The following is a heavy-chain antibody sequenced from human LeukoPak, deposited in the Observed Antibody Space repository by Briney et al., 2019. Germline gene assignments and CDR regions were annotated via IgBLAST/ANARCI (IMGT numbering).Heavy chain of an antibody. Sequence: SETLSLTCTIFGASTSDYYWSWVRQPPGEGPGWIGYIHHTGSFDYNPSLNGRATISLDTSKNQFSLKLTSVTAADTAVYYCTRGHWALDCWGQGPLVTVSS. D-gene: IGHD3-16*01. CDR2: IHHTGSF. CDR1: GASTSDYY. J-gene: IGHJ4*02. CDR3: TRGHWALDC. V-gene: IGHV4-59*01.